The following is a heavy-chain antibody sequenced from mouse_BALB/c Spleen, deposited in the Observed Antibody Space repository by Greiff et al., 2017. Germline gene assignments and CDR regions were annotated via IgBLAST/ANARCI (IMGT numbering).Heavy chain of an antibody. CDR2: ISSGSSTI. D-gene: IGHD2-4*01. CDR1: GFTFSSFG. V-gene: IGHV5-17*02. CDR3: ARGSTMITPWFAY. J-gene: IGHJ3*01. Sequence: EVKLVESGGGLVQPGGSRKLSCAASGFTFSSFGMHWVRQAPEKGLEWVAYISSGSSTIYYADTVKGRFTISRDNPKNTLFLQMTSLRSEDTAMYYCARGSTMITPWFAYWGQGTLVTVSA.